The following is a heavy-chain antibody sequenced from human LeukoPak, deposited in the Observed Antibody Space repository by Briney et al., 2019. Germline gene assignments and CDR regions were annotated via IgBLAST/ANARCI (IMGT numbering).Heavy chain of an antibody. CDR2: IYYSGST. V-gene: IGHV4-31*03. D-gene: IGHD3-9*01. J-gene: IGHJ3*02. CDR3: ARVGSDILTGYGAFDI. Sequence: ASQTLSLTCTVSGGSISSGSYYWSWIRQPAGKGLEWIGYIYYSGSTYYNPSLKSRVTISVDTSKNQFSLKLSSVTAADTAVYYCARVGSDILTGYGAFDIWGQGTMVTVSS. CDR1: GGSISSGSYY.